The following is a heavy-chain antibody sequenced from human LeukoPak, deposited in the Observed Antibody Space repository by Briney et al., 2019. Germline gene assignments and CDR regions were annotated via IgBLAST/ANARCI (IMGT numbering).Heavy chain of an antibody. CDR2: IYYSGST. CDR3: AQLPATAPTSDY. Sequence: SETLSLTCTVSGGSISSSSYYWGWIRQPPGKGLEWIGSIYYSGSTYYNPSLKSRVTISVDTSKNQFSLKLSSVTAADTAVYYCAQLPATAPTSDYWGQGTLVTVSS. J-gene: IGHJ4*02. D-gene: IGHD2-2*01. CDR1: GGSISSSSYY. V-gene: IGHV4-39*01.